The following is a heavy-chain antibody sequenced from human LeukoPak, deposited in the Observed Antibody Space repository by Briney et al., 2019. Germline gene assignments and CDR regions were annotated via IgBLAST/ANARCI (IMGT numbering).Heavy chain of an antibody. D-gene: IGHD3-22*01. CDR1: GGSISSSSYY. V-gene: IGHV4-39*01. CDR3: ARRDLSSGYYYVGFDY. Sequence: SETLSLTCTVYGGSISSSSYYWGWLRQPPGRGLEWIGSIYYSGSTYYNPSLKSRVTISVDTSKNQFSLKLSSVTAADTAVYYCARRDLSSGYYYVGFDYWGQGTLVTVSS. J-gene: IGHJ4*02. CDR2: IYYSGST.